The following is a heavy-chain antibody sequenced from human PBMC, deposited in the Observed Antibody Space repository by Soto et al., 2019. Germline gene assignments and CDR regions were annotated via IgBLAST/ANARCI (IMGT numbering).Heavy chain of an antibody. Sequence: GASVKVSCKASGGTFSSYAISWVRQAPGQGLEWMGGIIPIFGTANYAQKFQGRVTITADESTSTAYMELSSLRSEDTAVYYCASHTLRGDGAYYYYGMDVWGQGTTVTVSS. CDR1: GGTFSSYA. D-gene: IGHD3-10*01. CDR2: IIPIFGTA. V-gene: IGHV1-69*13. J-gene: IGHJ6*02. CDR3: ASHTLRGDGAYYYYGMDV.